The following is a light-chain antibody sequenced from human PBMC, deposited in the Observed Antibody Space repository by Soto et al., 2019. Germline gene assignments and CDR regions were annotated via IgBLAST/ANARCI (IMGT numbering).Light chain of an antibody. CDR2: DAS. Sequence: DIVLTQPPATLSLSPGSRATLSCRPSQSVSSYLAWYQQKPGQAPRLLIYDASNRATGIPARFSGSGSGTDFTLTISSLEPEDFAVYYCQQRSNWPPEITFGQGTRLEIK. CDR1: QSVSSY. V-gene: IGKV3-11*01. J-gene: IGKJ5*01. CDR3: QQRSNWPPEIT.